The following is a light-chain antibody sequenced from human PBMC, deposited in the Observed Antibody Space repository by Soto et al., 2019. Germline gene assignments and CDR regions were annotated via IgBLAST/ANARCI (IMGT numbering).Light chain of an antibody. Sequence: RVMTQSPDTLSVSPGERATLSCRASETVRSNLAWYQQKPGQAPRLLIYAASTRATGIPARFIGNGSGTEFTLTISSLQSEDFAVYYCQQYNNWSTFGQGTKVDIK. J-gene: IGKJ1*01. CDR1: ETVRSN. CDR3: QQYNNWST. CDR2: AAS. V-gene: IGKV3D-15*01.